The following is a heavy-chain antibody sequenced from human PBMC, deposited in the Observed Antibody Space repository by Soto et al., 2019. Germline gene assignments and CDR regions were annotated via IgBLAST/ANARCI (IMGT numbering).Heavy chain of an antibody. V-gene: IGHV4-4*02. Sequence: PSETLSLTCIVPGGSVSSSNCWSCVRQPPGKGLEWIGEIYHSGSTTYNPSLKSRATISVDKSENQFSLRLKSVTAADTAVYYCASVGSDYDNSGYYLPWGPGTLVTVSS. CDR3: ASVGSDYDNSGYYLP. J-gene: IGHJ5*02. CDR1: GGSVSSSNC. D-gene: IGHD3-22*01. CDR2: IYHSGST.